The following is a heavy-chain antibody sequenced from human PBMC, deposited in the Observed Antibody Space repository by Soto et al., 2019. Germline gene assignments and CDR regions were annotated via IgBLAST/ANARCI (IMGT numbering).Heavy chain of an antibody. CDR1: GFTFSSYA. CDR3: AKAVLRYYYGMDV. D-gene: IGHD2-15*01. V-gene: IGHV3-23*01. CDR2: ISGSGGST. Sequence: EVQLLESGGGLVQPGGSLRLSCAASGFTFSSYAMSWVRQAPGKGLEWVSAISGSGGSTYYADSVKGRFTISRDNAKNTLYLQMNSLRAEDTAVYYCAKAVLRYYYGMDVWGQGTTVTVSS. J-gene: IGHJ6*02.